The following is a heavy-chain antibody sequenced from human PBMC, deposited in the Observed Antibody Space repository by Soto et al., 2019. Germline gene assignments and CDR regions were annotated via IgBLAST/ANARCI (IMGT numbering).Heavy chain of an antibody. Sequence: RLSCTSSYFTFDYSAIHWVRQAPGKGLEWVAVIWYDGSTKYYGDSVKGRFTIYKDRSKHTVYLQMNSLRAEDTAVYYCARDGQSGSSTRAYQYGLDVWGQGMTVTVSS. D-gene: IGHD1-26*01. CDR3: ARDGQSGSSTRAYQYGLDV. V-gene: IGHV3-33*01. CDR2: IWYDGSTK. J-gene: IGHJ6*02. CDR1: YFTFDYSA.